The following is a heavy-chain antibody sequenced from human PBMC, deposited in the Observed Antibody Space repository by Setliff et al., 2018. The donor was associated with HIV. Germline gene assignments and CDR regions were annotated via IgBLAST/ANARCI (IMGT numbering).Heavy chain of an antibody. Sequence: SVKVSCKASGGTFSSYAINWVRQAPGQGLEWVGHIIPIFDATHYAQKLQGRVKITADDSSNTAYMELSSLRSEDTAVYYCASGRTVVATIHYYYYYYMDVWGKGTTVTVSS. D-gene: IGHD5-12*01. CDR3: ASGRTVVATIHYYYYYYMDV. CDR2: IIPIFDAT. V-gene: IGHV1-69*13. CDR1: GGTFSSYA. J-gene: IGHJ6*03.